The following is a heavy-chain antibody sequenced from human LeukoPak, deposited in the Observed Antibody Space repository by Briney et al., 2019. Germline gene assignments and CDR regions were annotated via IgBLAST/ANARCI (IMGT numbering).Heavy chain of an antibody. CDR1: GGSFSGYY. CDR2: INHSGNT. D-gene: IGHD1-26*01. J-gene: IGHJ5*02. CDR3: ARGKGNYYVPWLDP. V-gene: IGHV4-34*01. Sequence: SETLSLTCDVYGGSFSGYYWSWIRQPPGKGLEWIGEINHSGNTNHNPSLKSRVTISVDTSKNQFSLRLSSVTAADTAVYYCARGKGNYYVPWLDPWGRGTLVSVSS.